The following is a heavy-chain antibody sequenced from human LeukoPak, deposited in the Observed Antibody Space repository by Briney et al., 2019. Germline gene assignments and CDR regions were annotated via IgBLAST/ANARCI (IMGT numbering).Heavy chain of an antibody. CDR2: IIPILGIA. V-gene: IGHV1-69*02. D-gene: IGHD4-11*01. CDR1: GDTFSSYT. J-gene: IGHJ4*02. Sequence: ASVKVSCKASGDTFSSYTISWVRQAPGQGLEWMGRIIPILGIANYAQKFQGRVTITADKSTSTAYMELSSLRSEDTAVYYCARGFFGYSNDGGVDYWGQRTLVTVSS. CDR3: ARGFFGYSNDGGVDY.